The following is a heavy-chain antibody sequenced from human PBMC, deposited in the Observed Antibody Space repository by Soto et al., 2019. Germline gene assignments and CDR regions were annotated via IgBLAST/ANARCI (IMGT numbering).Heavy chain of an antibody. V-gene: IGHV1-18*01. Sequence: QVQLVQSGAEVKKPGASVKVSCKASGYTFITYGVSWVRQAPGQGLDWLGWISTYNGNTRYAERLQGRVTMTTDTTKKTAYMEVRNLRSDDTAVYYCARGPTDYYDNSANYFLDYWGQGTLVTVSS. CDR2: ISTYNGNT. D-gene: IGHD3-22*01. CDR3: ARGPTDYYDNSANYFLDY. J-gene: IGHJ4*02. CDR1: GYTFITYG.